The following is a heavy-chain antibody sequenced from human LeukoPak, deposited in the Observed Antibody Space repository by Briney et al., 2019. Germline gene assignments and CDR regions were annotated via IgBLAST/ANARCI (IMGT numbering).Heavy chain of an antibody. CDR2: ISYDGSNK. D-gene: IGHD6-19*01. CDR3: AKDQRTFSSGWYYFDY. Sequence: GGSLRLSCAASGFTFSSYGTHWVRQAPGNGLEWVAVISYDGSNKYYADSVKGRFTISRDNSKNTLYLQMNSLRAEDRAVYYCAKDQRTFSSGWYYFDYWGQGTLVTVSS. J-gene: IGHJ4*02. CDR1: GFTFSSYG. V-gene: IGHV3-30*18.